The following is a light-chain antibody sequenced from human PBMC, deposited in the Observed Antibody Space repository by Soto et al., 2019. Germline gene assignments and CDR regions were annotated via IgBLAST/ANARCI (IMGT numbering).Light chain of an antibody. CDR3: SSYTSTTLDV. CDR2: AVS. Sequence: QSALTQPASVSGSPGQSITISCTGTSSDVGGYNYVSWYQQHPGKAPKLMIYAVSSRPSGVSNRFSGSKSGNTASLTISGLQAEDEADYYCSSYTSTTLDVFGTGTKVTVL. J-gene: IGLJ1*01. V-gene: IGLV2-14*01. CDR1: SSDVGGYNY.